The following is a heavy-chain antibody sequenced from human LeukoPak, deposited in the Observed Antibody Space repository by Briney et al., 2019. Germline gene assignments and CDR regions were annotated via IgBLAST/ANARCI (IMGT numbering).Heavy chain of an antibody. CDR2: IYYSGST. CDR1: GGSISSYY. Sequence: SETLSLTCTVSGGSISSYYWSWIRQPPGKGLEWIGYIYYSGSTNYNPSLKSRVTISVDTSKNQFSLKLSSVTAADTAVYYCARPSIAARSFFDYWGQGTLVTVSS. J-gene: IGHJ4*02. CDR3: ARPSIAARSFFDY. V-gene: IGHV4-59*08. D-gene: IGHD6-6*01.